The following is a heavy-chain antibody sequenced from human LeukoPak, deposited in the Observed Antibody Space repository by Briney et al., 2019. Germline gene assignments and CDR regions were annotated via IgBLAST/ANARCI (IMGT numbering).Heavy chain of an antibody. J-gene: IGHJ4*02. CDR2: ISGSGGST. CDR1: GFTFSSYA. Sequence: GGSLRLSCAASGFTFSSYAMSWVRQAPGKGLEWVSAISGSGGSTYYADSVKGRFTISRDNSKNTLYLQMNSLRAEDTAVYYCAKGPYSSGWLREVGSYYFDYWGQGTLVTVSS. CDR3: AKGPYSSGWLREVGSYYFDY. V-gene: IGHV3-23*01. D-gene: IGHD6-19*01.